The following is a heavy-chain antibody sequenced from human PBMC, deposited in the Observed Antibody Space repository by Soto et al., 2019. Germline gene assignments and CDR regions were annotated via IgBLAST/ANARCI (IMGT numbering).Heavy chain of an antibody. CDR2: INGGNGKT. CDR1: GYTFTNYA. J-gene: IGHJ4*02. D-gene: IGHD1-1*01. CDR3: ARDDWNDVRINFDY. V-gene: IGHV1-3*01. Sequence: QVQLVQSGAEVKKPGASVKVSCKASGYTFTNYAMHWVRQAPGQRLEWMGWINGGNGKTKYSQQFRGRVTITRDTSASTAYLELSSLRSEDTAVYCCARDDWNDVRINFDYWGQGTLVTVSS.